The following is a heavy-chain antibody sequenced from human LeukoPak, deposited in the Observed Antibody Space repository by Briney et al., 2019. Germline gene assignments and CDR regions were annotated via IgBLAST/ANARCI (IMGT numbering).Heavy chain of an antibody. CDR1: GGSISSYY. Sequence: SETLSLTCTVSGGSISSYYWSWIRQPPGKGLEWIGYIYYSESTNYNPSLKSRVTISVDTSKNQFSLKLSSVTAADTAVFYCARSIMITFGGVIAPYYFDYWGQGTLVTVSS. D-gene: IGHD3-16*02. CDR2: IYYSEST. CDR3: ARSIMITFGGVIAPYYFDY. J-gene: IGHJ4*02. V-gene: IGHV4-59*08.